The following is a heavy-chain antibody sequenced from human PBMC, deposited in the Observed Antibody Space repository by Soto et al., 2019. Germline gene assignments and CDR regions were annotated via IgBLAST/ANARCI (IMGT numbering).Heavy chain of an antibody. J-gene: IGHJ4*02. D-gene: IGHD2-15*01. CDR1: GGSISSSSYY. CDR2: IYYSGST. Sequence: SETLSLTCTVSGGSISSSSYYWGWIRQPPGKGLEWIGSIYYSGSTYYNPSLKSRVTISVDTSKNQCSLKMSSVTAADTAVYYFARLDSTVVDWGQGTLVTVYS. V-gene: IGHV4-39*01. CDR3: ARLDSTVVD.